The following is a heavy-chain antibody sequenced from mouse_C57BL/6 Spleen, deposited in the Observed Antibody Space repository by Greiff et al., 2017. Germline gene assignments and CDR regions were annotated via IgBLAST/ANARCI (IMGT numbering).Heavy chain of an antibody. CDR1: GFTFSNYW. Sequence: EVMLVESGGGLVQPGGSMKLSCVASGFTFSNYWMNWVRQSPEKGLEWVAQIRLKSDNYATHYAESVKGRFTISRDDSKSSVYLQMNNLRAEDTGIYYCTGQSWAFDYWGQGTTLTVSS. CDR2: IRLKSDNYAT. J-gene: IGHJ2*01. CDR3: TGQSWAFDY. V-gene: IGHV6-3*01. D-gene: IGHD4-1*01.